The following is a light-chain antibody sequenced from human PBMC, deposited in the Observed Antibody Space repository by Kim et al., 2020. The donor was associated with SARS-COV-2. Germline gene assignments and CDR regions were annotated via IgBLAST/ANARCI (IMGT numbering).Light chain of an antibody. CDR1: TSTIGTTL. CDR3: AAWDASLRVV. J-gene: IGLJ2*01. V-gene: IGLV1-44*01. Sequence: PGQRVTISCPGSTSTIGTTLVSWYQQLPGTAPKLLIYSANQRPSGVPDRFSASKSGTSASPAISGLQSEDEADYYCAAWDASLRVVFGGGTQLTVL. CDR2: SAN.